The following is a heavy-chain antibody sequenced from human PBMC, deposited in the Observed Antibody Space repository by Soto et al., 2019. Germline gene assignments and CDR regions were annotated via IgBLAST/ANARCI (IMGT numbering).Heavy chain of an antibody. CDR2: IYSGGST. V-gene: IGHV3-66*02. J-gene: IGHJ4*02. CDR1: GFTVSSNY. Sequence: GGSLRLSCAASGFTVSSNYMSWVRQAPGKGLEWVSVIYSGGSTYYADSVKGRFTISRDNSKNTLYLQMNSLRAEDTAVYDGARGNRDSSSWLYFDYWGQGTLVTVSS. D-gene: IGHD6-13*01. CDR3: ARGNRDSSSWLYFDY.